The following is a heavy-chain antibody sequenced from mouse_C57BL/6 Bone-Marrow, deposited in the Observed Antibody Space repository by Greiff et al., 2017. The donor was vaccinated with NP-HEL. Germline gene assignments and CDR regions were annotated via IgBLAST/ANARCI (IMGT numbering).Heavy chain of an antibody. J-gene: IGHJ4*01. CDR2: INPNNGGT. CDR1: GYTFTDYY. V-gene: IGHV1-26*01. Sequence: EVQLQQSGPELVKPGASVKISCKASGYTFTDYYMNWVKQSHGKSLEWIGDINPNNGGTSYNQKFKGKATLTVDKSSSTAYMELRSLTSEDSAVYYCARRTMAYRDYAMDYWGQGTSVTVSS. CDR3: ARRTMAYRDYAMDY. D-gene: IGHD1-1*02.